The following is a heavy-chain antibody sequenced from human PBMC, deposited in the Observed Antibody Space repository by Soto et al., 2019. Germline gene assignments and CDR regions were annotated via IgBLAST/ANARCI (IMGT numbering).Heavy chain of an antibody. Sequence: QLQLQESGPGLVKPSETLSLTCTVSGGSISNSSYYWGWIRQPPGKGLEWIGSIYYSGTTYYTPSLKSRVTISVDTSKNQFSLKLSSVTAADTAVYYCARRTGDRPFDYWGQGTLVTVSS. D-gene: IGHD7-27*01. J-gene: IGHJ4*02. V-gene: IGHV4-39*01. CDR1: GGSISNSSYY. CDR3: ARRTGDRPFDY. CDR2: IYYSGTT.